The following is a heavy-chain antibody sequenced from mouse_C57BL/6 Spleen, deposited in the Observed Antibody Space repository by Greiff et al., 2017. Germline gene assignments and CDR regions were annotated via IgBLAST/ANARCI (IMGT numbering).Heavy chain of an antibody. D-gene: IGHD1-1*01. J-gene: IGHJ4*01. V-gene: IGHV14-3*01. CDR1: GFNIKNTY. Sequence: EVQLQQSVAELVRPGASVKLSCTASGFNIKNTYMHWVKQRPEQGLAWIGRIDPANGNTKYAPKFQGKATITADTSSNTAYLQLSSLTTEDTAIYYYARSYSSSYGYAMDDWGKGTSVTVSS. CDR2: IDPANGNT. CDR3: ARSYSSSYGYAMDD.